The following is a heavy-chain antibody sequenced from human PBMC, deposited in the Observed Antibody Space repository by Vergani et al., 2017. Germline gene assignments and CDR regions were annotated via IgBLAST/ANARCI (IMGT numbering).Heavy chain of an antibody. D-gene: IGHD3-16*01. V-gene: IGHV4-59*01. CDR2: IYYSGST. CDR1: GGSISSYY. Sequence: QVQLQESGPGLVKPSETLSLTCTVSGGSISSYYWSWIRQPPGKGLEWIGYIYYSGSTNYNPSIKSRVTISVDTSKNQFSRKLSSVTAADTAVYYCARGGPGGVYDAFDIWGQGTMVTVSS. J-gene: IGHJ3*02. CDR3: ARGGPGGVYDAFDI.